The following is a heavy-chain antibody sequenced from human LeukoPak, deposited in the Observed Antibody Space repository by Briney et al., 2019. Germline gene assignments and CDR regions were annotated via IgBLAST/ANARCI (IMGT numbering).Heavy chain of an antibody. V-gene: IGHV3-15*01. CDR1: GFTFSNAW. D-gene: IGHD6-13*01. Sequence: GGSLRLSCAASGFTFSNAWMSWVRQAPGKGLEWVGRIKSKTDGGTTDYAAPVKGRFTISRDNSKNTLYLQMNSLRAEDTAVYYCARDVAAAGGVFDYWGQGTLVTVSS. CDR2: IKSKTDGGTT. CDR3: ARDVAAAGGVFDY. J-gene: IGHJ4*02.